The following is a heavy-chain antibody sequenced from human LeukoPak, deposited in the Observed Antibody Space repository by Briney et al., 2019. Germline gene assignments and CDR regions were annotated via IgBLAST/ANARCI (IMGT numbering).Heavy chain of an antibody. CDR1: GFIFKRYW. Sequence: GGSLRLSCGASGFIFKRYWMSWVRQAPGKGPEWVANIKENGSEEYYVDSVKGRFTISRANAKNSLYLQMNSLRAEDTAVYYCARVLSGGSCIFDYWGQGTPVTVSS. J-gene: IGHJ4*02. V-gene: IGHV3-7*03. CDR2: IKENGSEE. D-gene: IGHD2-15*01. CDR3: ARVLSGGSCIFDY.